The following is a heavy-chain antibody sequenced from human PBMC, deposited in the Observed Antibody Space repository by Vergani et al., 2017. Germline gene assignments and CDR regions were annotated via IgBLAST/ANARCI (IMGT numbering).Heavy chain of an antibody. Sequence: VQLVESGGGLVQPGGSLRLSCAASGFTFSSYSMNWVRQAPGKGLEWVSSISSSSSYIHYSDSLKGRFTISRDNAKSSLYLQMNSLIAEDTGVYYCARDQYYLGSGSYPYFCYYGLDVWGQGTAVTVSS. J-gene: IGHJ6*02. V-gene: IGHV3-21*02. CDR1: GFTFSSYS. CDR2: ISSSSSYI. D-gene: IGHD3-10*01. CDR3: ARDQYYLGSGSYPYFCYYGLDV.